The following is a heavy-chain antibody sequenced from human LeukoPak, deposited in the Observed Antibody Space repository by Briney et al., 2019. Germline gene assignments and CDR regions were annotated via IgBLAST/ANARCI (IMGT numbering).Heavy chain of an antibody. CDR3: ARDLRDLLVGAYYFDS. CDR2: IYSDGST. V-gene: IGHV3-66*01. Sequence: GGSLRLSCAVSGFTVSSKFMSWVRHTPGKGLVWVSVIYSDGSTYQADSVKGRFTISRDNSKNTLHLQMNSLRAEDTAVYYCARDLRDLLVGAYYFDSWGQGTLVTVSS. D-gene: IGHD1-26*01. CDR1: GFTVSSKF. J-gene: IGHJ4*02.